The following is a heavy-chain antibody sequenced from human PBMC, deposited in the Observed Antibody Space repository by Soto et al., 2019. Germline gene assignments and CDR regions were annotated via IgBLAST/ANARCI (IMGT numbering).Heavy chain of an antibody. CDR3: AKDASGPRDPYNWFDP. CDR1: GFTFSSYA. D-gene: IGHD3-10*01. V-gene: IGHV3-23*01. CDR2: ISGSGGST. J-gene: IGHJ5*02. Sequence: GGSLRLSCAASGFTFSSYAMSWVRQAPGKGLEWVSAISGSGGSTYYADSVKGQFTISRDNSKNTLYLQMNSLRAEDTAVYYCAKDASGPRDPYNWFDPWGQGTLVTVSS.